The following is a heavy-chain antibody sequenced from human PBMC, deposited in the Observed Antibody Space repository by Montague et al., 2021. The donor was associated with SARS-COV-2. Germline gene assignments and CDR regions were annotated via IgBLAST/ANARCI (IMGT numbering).Heavy chain of an antibody. V-gene: IGHV4-4*07. CDR3: VRDQGRSNWNYPDY. Sequence: SESLSLTCTVSGGSISGYYWSWFRQSPGKGLEWIGRIYHSGSTSYNPSLKSRVTMSVDTSKNQFSLKLSSVTAADTAVYYCVRDQGRSNWNYPDYWGQGTLVTVSS. D-gene: IGHD1-7*01. CDR2: IYHSGST. J-gene: IGHJ4*02. CDR1: GGSISGYY.